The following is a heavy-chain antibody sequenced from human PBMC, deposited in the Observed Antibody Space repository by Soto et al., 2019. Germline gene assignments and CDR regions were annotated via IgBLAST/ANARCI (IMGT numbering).Heavy chain of an antibody. CDR2: IIPIFSTP. J-gene: IGHJ5*02. CDR3: ARPIQYYFDTSAQSALFDR. Sequence: SVKVSCKTSGGTFGIYSISWVRQAPGQGLEWMGGIIPIFSTPNYAQKFQGRVTITADESTSTAYMELSSLRSEDTAVYYCARPIQYYFDTSAQSALFDRWGQGTLVTVSS. V-gene: IGHV1-69*13. D-gene: IGHD3-22*01. CDR1: GGTFGIYS.